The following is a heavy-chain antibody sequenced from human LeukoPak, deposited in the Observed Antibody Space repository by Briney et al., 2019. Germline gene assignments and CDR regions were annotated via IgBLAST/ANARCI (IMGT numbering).Heavy chain of an antibody. CDR2: ISAYNGNT. V-gene: IGHV1-18*01. J-gene: IGHJ4*02. Sequence: AAVKVSCKASGYTFTSYGISWVRQAPGQGLEWMGWISAYNGNTNYAQKLQGRVTMTTDTSTSTAYMELRSLRSDDTAVYYCARGRLWGSGSYYSDYWGQGTLVTVSS. CDR1: GYTFTSYG. D-gene: IGHD3-10*01. CDR3: ARGRLWGSGSYYSDY.